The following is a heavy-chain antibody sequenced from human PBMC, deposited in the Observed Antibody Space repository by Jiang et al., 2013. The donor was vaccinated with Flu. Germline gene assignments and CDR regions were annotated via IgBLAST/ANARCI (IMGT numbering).Heavy chain of an antibody. J-gene: IGHJ6*02. CDR3: ARDWGQQQLHYYYYGMDV. V-gene: IGHV4-4*02. D-gene: IGHD6-13*01. Sequence: GSGLVKPSETLSLTCAASGGSISSSNWWSWVRQPPGKGLEWIGEIYHSGSTNYNPSLKSRVTISVDKSKNQFSLKLSSVTAADTAVYYCARDWGQQQLHYYYYGMDVWGQGTTVTVSS. CDR1: GGSISSSNW. CDR2: IYHSGST.